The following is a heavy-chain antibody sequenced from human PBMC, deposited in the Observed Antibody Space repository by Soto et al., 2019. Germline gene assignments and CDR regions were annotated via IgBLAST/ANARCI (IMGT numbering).Heavy chain of an antibody. CDR2: VNPDSGHT. V-gene: IGHV1-8*02. CDR3: ARSAPFSNAALEYLHSMDV. D-gene: IGHD4-4*01. CDR1: GYIFTSYN. J-gene: IGHJ6*03. Sequence: QVQLVQSGAEVKKPGASVKVSCKASGYIFTSYNINWVRQAAGHGLEWMGWVNPDSGHTVYAQKFQGRVTMTRDTSIGTAHMELRSLTPEDTAVYYCARSAPFSNAALEYLHSMDVWGKGASVTVSS.